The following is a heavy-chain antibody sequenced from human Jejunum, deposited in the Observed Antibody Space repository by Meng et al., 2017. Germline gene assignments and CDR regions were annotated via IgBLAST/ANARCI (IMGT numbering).Heavy chain of an antibody. D-gene: IGHD6-19*01. CDR2: INTDETYI. CDR3: IRDSFTSGWYKGMDV. J-gene: IGHJ6*02. CDR1: GFTFGSYW. Sequence: GGPLRLSWAASGFTFGSYWWHWVRHAPGKGLLWVSSINTDETYIHYADSVRGRFTTTRDNANNTLYLQMNTLRAEDTAVYYCIRDSFTSGWYKGMDVWGQGTTVTVSS. V-gene: IGHV3-74*01.